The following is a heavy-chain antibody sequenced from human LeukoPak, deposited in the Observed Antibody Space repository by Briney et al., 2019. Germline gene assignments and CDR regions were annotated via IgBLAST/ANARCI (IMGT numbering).Heavy chain of an antibody. CDR3: ASADGSGWYYFDY. J-gene: IGHJ4*02. CDR1: GFTFSSYA. CDR2: MSYDGSNI. V-gene: IGHV3-30-3*01. D-gene: IGHD6-19*01. Sequence: PGGSLRLSCAASGFTFSSYAMHWVRQAPGKGLEWVAVMSYDGSNIYYADSVKGRFTISRDNSKNTLYLQMNSLRAEDTAVYYCASADGSGWYYFDYWGQGTLVTVSS.